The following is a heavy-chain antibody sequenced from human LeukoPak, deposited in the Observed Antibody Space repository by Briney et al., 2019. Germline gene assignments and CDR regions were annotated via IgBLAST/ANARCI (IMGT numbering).Heavy chain of an antibody. CDR1: GYTFTSYY. J-gene: IGHJ6*04. V-gene: IGHV1-46*03. Sequence: GASVKVSCKASGYTFTSYYMHWMRQAPGQGLEWMGLINPSGGSTSYAQKFQGRVTMTRDTSTSTVYMELSSLRSEDTAVYYCARTRYYGDYGFEMDVWGKGTTVTVSS. CDR3: ARTRYYGDYGFEMDV. D-gene: IGHD4-17*01. CDR2: INPSGGST.